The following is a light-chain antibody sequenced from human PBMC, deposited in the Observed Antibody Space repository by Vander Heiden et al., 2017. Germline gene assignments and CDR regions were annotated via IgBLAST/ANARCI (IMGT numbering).Light chain of an antibody. CDR1: ETISNH. J-gene: IGKJ4*01. CDR2: AAS. Sequence: DIQMTQSPSSLPTSLGARVTIACRSSETISNHLNWYQQKSGKPPKLLIYAASTLQSGVLSRFSGSGSGTEFTLTISSLQLEDIATYYCQQTSSRLSFGGGTKLEI. V-gene: IGKV1-39*01. CDR3: QQTSSRLS.